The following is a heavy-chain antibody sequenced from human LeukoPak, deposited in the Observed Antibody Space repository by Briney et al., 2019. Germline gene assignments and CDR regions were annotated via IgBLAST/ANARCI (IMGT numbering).Heavy chain of an antibody. J-gene: IGHJ4*02. Sequence: SETLSLTCTVSGGSISSCYWSWIRQPPGKGLEWIGYIYYSGGTIYNPSLKSRVTISVDTSKNQFSLNLTSVTAADTAVYYCARVFVGSGYSYFDYWGQGTLVTVSS. V-gene: IGHV4-59*01. CDR3: ARVFVGSGYSYFDY. CDR1: GGSISSCY. CDR2: IYYSGGT. D-gene: IGHD3-3*01.